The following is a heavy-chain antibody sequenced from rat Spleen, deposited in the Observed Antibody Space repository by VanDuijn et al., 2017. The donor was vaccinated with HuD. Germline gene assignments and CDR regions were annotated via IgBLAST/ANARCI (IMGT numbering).Heavy chain of an antibody. CDR2: ISYDGIST. J-gene: IGHJ2*01. Sequence: EVQLVESGGGLVQPGRSLKLSCAASGFTFNNYGMAWVRQAPAKGLEWVAAISYDGISTYYRDSVRGRFTISRDNAKSTLYLQMDSLRSEDTATYYCARRHYGYTDYFDYWGQGVMVTVSS. D-gene: IGHD1-9*01. CDR1: GFTFNNYG. CDR3: ARRHYGYTDYFDY. V-gene: IGHV5-29*01.